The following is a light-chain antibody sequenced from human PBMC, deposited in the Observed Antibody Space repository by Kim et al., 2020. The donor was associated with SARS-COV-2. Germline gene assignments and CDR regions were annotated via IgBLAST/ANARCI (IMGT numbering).Light chain of an antibody. V-gene: IGKV1-33*01. J-gene: IGKJ2*01. CDR3: QQNDNLPYT. CDR1: QDISKY. CDR2: DAS. Sequence: AALGDRVTSTGQASQDISKYLHWYQQKPGKAPKLLIYDASNLETGVPSRFSGSGSGTEFTFTISTLQAEDIGTYYCQQNDNLPYTFGQGTKLEI.